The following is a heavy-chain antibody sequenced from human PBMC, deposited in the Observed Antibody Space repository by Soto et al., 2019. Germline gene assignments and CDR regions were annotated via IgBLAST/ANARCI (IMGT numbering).Heavy chain of an antibody. D-gene: IGHD2-15*01. CDR2: ISYDGSNK. J-gene: IGHJ4*02. Sequence: QVQLVESGGGVVQPGRSLRLSCAASGFTFSSYGMHWVRQAPGKGLEWVAVISYDGSNKYYADSVKGRFTISRDNSKNTLYMQMERLRAEDTAVYYCAKVSGTSGIVVVVAAPYYFDYWGQGTLVNVSS. CDR1: GFTFSSYG. CDR3: AKVSGTSGIVVVVAAPYYFDY. V-gene: IGHV3-30*18.